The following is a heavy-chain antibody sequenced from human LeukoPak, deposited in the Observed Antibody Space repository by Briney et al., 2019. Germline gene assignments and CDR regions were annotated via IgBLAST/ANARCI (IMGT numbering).Heavy chain of an antibody. V-gene: IGHV1-69*13. J-gene: IGHJ4*02. CDR1: GGTFSSYA. CDR2: IIPIFGTA. Sequence: SVKVSCKASGGTFSSYAISWVRHAPGQGLEWVGGIIPIFGTANYAQKFQGRVTITADESTSTAYMELSSLRSEDTAVYYCARDDCSGGSCYFDYWGQGTLVTVSS. CDR3: ARDDCSGGSCYFDY. D-gene: IGHD2-15*01.